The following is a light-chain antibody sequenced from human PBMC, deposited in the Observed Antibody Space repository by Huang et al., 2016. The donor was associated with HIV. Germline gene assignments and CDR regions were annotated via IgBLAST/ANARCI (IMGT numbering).Light chain of an antibody. CDR1: QDISNY. Sequence: DIQMTQSPSSLSASVGDRVTITCQASQDISNYLNWYQQKPGKAPKLLIYDASNLETGVPSRFSGSGSGTDFTFTISSLQPEDIATHYCQHFDNLALTFGGGTKVQIK. CDR2: DAS. CDR3: QHFDNLALT. V-gene: IGKV1-33*01. J-gene: IGKJ4*01.